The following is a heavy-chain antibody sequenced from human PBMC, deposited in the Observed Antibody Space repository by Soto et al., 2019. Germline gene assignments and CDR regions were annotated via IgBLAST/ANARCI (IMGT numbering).Heavy chain of an antibody. V-gene: IGHV1-46*01. Sequence: ASVKVSCKASGYTFSTYYMHWVRQAPGQGYEWMGIINPSGGSTTYAQKFQGRVTMTRDTSTTTVYMELSSLKSEDTAVYYCATRSPAFDFWGQGTLVTVSS. CDR3: ATRSPAFDF. J-gene: IGHJ4*02. CDR1: GYTFSTYY. CDR2: INPSGGST.